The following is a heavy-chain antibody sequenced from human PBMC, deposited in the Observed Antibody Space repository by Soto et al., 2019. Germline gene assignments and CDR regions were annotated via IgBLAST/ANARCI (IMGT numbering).Heavy chain of an antibody. J-gene: IGHJ4*02. Sequence: SETLSLTCAVYGGSFSGYYWTWIRQPPGTGLEWIGEINHSGSTNYNPSLKSRVTISVDTSKNQFSLKLSSVTAADTAVYYCASQYCSGGSCYGSAFDYWGQGTLVTVSS. D-gene: IGHD2-15*01. V-gene: IGHV4-34*01. CDR1: GGSFSGYY. CDR2: INHSGST. CDR3: ASQYCSGGSCYGSAFDY.